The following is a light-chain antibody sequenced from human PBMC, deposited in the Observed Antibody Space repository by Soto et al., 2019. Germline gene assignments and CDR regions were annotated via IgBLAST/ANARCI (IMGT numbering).Light chain of an antibody. J-gene: IGKJ4*01. CDR2: KAS. V-gene: IGKV1-5*03. CDR3: QQYNSYPLT. Sequence: DIQMTQSPSTLSASVGDRVTITCRASQSISNWLAWYQQKPGKAPKLLIYKASTLESGVPSSFSGSGSWTEFTLTISCLQPDDFATSYCQQYNSYPLTFGGGTKVEIK. CDR1: QSISNW.